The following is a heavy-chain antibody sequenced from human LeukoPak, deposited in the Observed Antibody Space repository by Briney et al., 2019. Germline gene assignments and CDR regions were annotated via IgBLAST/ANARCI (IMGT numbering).Heavy chain of an antibody. CDR1: GYSFTSYW. CDR2: IYPGDSDT. Sequence: GESLKISCKGSGYSFTSYWIGWVRQMPGKGLEWMGIIYPGDSDTRYSPSFQGQVTISADKSISTAYLQWSSLKASDTAMYYCARQEHDYDSGGYHYPDYWGQGNLVTVSP. D-gene: IGHD3-22*01. V-gene: IGHV5-51*01. CDR3: ARQEHDYDSGGYHYPDY. J-gene: IGHJ4*02.